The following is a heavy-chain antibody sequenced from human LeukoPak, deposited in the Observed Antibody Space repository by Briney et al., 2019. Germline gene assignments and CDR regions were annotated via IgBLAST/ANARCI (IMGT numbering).Heavy chain of an antibody. CDR2: ISGNGGST. J-gene: IGHJ4*02. CDR3: AKDQSMGIPVAGGYFFDS. V-gene: IGHV3-23*01. CDR1: GFTFSIYA. Sequence: GGSLRLSCAASGFTFSIYAMTWVRQAPGKGLEWVSGISGNGGSTYYADSVKGRFAISRDNSKNTLYLQMNSLRAEDTAVYYCAKDQSMGIPVAGGYFFDSWGQGTLVTVSS. D-gene: IGHD6-19*01.